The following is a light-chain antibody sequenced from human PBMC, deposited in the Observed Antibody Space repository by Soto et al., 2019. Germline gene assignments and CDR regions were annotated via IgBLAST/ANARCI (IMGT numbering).Light chain of an antibody. Sequence: QSALTQPASVSGSPGQSITISCTGTSTDIGAYNFFSWYQQHPGKAPKLMLYDDNIRPSGVSNRFSGSKSGNTASLTISGLEAEDEAYYYCTSWTTSTTMTFGGGTKLTVL. V-gene: IGLV2-14*03. CDR1: STDIGAYNF. CDR3: TSWTTSTTMT. CDR2: DDN. J-gene: IGLJ2*01.